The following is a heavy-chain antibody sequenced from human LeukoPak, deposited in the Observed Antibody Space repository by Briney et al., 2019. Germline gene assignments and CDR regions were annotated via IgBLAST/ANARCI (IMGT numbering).Heavy chain of an antibody. Sequence: GALRLSCAASGFTFSSYAMHWVRQAPGKGLGWVAVISYDGSNKYYADSVKGRFTISRDNSKNTLYLQMNSLRAEDTAVYYCAREAGYSYGYDYFDYWGQGTLVTVSS. V-gene: IGHV3-30-3*01. J-gene: IGHJ4*02. CDR1: GFTFSSYA. CDR3: AREAGYSYGYDYFDY. CDR2: ISYDGSNK. D-gene: IGHD5-18*01.